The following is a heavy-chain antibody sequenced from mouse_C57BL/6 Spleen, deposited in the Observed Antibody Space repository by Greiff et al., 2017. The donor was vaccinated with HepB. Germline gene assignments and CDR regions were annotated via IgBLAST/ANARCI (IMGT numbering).Heavy chain of an antibody. Sequence: QVQLKESGPELVKPGASVKISCKASGYAFSSSWMNWVKQRPGKGLEWIGRIYPGDGDTNYNGKFKGKATLTADKSSSTAYMQLSSLTSEDSAVYFCARIVAYWYFDVWGTGTTVTVSS. CDR1: GYAFSSSW. J-gene: IGHJ1*03. CDR2: IYPGDGDT. CDR3: ARIVAYWYFDV. V-gene: IGHV1-82*01.